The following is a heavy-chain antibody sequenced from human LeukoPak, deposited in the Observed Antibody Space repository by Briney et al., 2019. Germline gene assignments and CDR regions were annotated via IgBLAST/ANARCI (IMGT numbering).Heavy chain of an antibody. J-gene: IGHJ4*02. D-gene: IGHD3-10*01. CDR2: ISRDSAT. Sequence: GGSLRLSCVASEFAFSDYAMSWVRQAPGKGPEWVSTISRDSATWYADSVMGRFTISRDNSKSTLYLQMNSLRGEDTALYYCADFGSGSYIFDYWGQGSLVTVSS. CDR1: EFAFSDYA. V-gene: IGHV3-23*01. CDR3: ADFGSGSYIFDY.